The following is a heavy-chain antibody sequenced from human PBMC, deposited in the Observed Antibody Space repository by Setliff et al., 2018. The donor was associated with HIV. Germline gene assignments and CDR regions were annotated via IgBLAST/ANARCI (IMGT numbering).Heavy chain of an antibody. V-gene: IGHV3-33*08. CDR3: GNKGGQV. J-gene: IGHJ1*01. CDR1: GFSIENFD. CDR2: LWRDEVRE. Sequence: GVSLRLSCTVVGFSIENFDMHWDRQAPGKGLEWVSLLWRDEVREYYADSVKGRFSISRDRSRNTVSLQMSSLRVEDTAMYYCGNKGGQVWGPGTQVTVSS. D-gene: IGHD3-16*01.